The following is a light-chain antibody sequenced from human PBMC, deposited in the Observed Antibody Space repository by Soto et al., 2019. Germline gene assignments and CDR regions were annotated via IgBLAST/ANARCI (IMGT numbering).Light chain of an antibody. CDR1: QIINNW. Sequence: DVHMTQSPSTLSSSVRYRVTMTWRASQIINNWLAWYQQKPGKAPNLLIYDASKLESGVPSRFSGSRSGTEFTLTISSLQPDDFATYYCQQYNSYVRTFGQGTKV. V-gene: IGKV1-5*01. CDR2: DAS. CDR3: QQYNSYVRT. J-gene: IGKJ1*01.